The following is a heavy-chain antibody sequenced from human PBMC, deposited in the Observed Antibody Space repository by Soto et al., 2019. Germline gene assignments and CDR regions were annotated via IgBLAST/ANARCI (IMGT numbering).Heavy chain of an antibody. V-gene: IGHV4-39*02. J-gene: IGHJ4*02. CDR2: IDYIGNT. D-gene: IGHD5-12*01. CDR1: GGSFTRTSHY. Sequence: QLQLQESGPGLVKPSETLSLTCTVSGGSFTRTSHYWVWIRQSPGKGLEWIGNIDYIGNTHYNPSFKSRVTISVDASENHFSLKLSSVTAADTALYYCARETVATGIGYWGRGILVSVSS. CDR3: ARETVATGIGY.